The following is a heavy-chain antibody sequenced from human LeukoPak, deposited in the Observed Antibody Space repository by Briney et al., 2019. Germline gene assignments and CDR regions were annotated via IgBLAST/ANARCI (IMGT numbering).Heavy chain of an antibody. CDR2: IKQDGSEK. Sequence: GGSLRLSCAASGFTFSDYYMFWIRQAPGKGLEWVANIKQDGSEKYYVDSVKGRFTISRDNAKNSLYLQMNSLRAEDTAVYYCARAWLDGSGWYAGPTDYWGQGTLVTVSS. J-gene: IGHJ4*02. CDR1: GFTFSDYY. V-gene: IGHV3-7*01. CDR3: ARAWLDGSGWYAGPTDY. D-gene: IGHD6-19*01.